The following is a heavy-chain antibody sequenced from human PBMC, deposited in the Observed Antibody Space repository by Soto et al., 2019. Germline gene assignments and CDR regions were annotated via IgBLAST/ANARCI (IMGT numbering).Heavy chain of an antibody. Sequence: QVHLVQSGAEVKKPGASVKVSCKGSGYAFTTYGITWVRQAPGQGLEWMGWISAHNGNTNYAQKRQGRVTVTRDTATSTGYMEPRSPRSDDTAGYYCARGRYGDYWGQGALVTVSS. J-gene: IGHJ4*02. CDR3: ARGRYGDY. CDR2: ISAHNGNT. V-gene: IGHV1-18*01. CDR1: GYAFTTYG. D-gene: IGHD1-1*01.